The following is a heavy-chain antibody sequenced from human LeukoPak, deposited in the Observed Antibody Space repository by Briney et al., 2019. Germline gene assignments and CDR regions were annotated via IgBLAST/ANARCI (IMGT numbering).Heavy chain of an antibody. J-gene: IGHJ4*02. D-gene: IGHD3-22*01. Sequence: PSQTLSLTCTVSGGSISSGGYYWSWIRQHPGKGLEWIGYIYYSGSTYYNPSLKSRVTISVDTSKNQFSLKLSSVTAADTAVHYCAREERGSGYCYNDYWGQGTLVTVSS. CDR1: GGSISSGGYY. CDR3: AREERGSGYCYNDY. CDR2: IYYSGST. V-gene: IGHV4-31*03.